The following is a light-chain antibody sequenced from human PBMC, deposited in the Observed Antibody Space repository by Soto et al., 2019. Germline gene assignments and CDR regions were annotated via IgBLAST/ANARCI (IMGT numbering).Light chain of an antibody. J-gene: IGLJ1*01. Sequence: QSALTQPRSVSGSPGQSVTISCTGTSSDVGYYNYVSWYQQHPGKAPKLMIYNGSKRPSGVPDRFSGSKSGSTASLTISGLQAEDEDDYYCCSYAGSDTEVFGTGTKLTVL. CDR3: CSYAGSDTEV. V-gene: IGLV2-11*01. CDR2: NGS. CDR1: SSDVGYYNY.